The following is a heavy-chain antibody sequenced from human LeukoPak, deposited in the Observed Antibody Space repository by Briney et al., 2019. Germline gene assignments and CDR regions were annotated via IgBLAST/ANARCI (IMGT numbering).Heavy chain of an antibody. D-gene: IGHD2-15*01. J-gene: IGHJ5*02. CDR2: IIPIFGIA. CDR3: ALRYCSGGSCYSGAWFDP. CDR1: GGTFSSYA. Sequence: ASVKVSCTASGGTFSSYAISWVRQAPGQGLEWMGRIIPIFGIANYAHKFQGRVTITADKSTSTAYMELSSLRSEDTAVYYCALRYCSGGSCYSGAWFDPWGQGTLVTVSS. V-gene: IGHV1-69*04.